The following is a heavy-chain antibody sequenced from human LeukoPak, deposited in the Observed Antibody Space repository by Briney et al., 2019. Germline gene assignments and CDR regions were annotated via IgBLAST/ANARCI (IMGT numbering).Heavy chain of an antibody. Sequence: SETLSLTCTVSGGSISSSSYYWAWIRQPPGKELEWIGSIYYTGSTYYNPSLKSRVTISVDTSRNEFSLKLSSVTAADTAVYYCARDSLSRGRQWLNFDYWGQGTLVTVSS. CDR1: GGSISSSSYY. CDR2: IYYTGST. D-gene: IGHD6-19*01. V-gene: IGHV4-39*07. J-gene: IGHJ4*02. CDR3: ARDSLSRGRQWLNFDY.